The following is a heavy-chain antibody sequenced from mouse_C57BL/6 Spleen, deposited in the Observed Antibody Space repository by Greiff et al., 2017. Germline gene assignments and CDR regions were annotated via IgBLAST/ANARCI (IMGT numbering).Heavy chain of an antibody. D-gene: IGHD2-4*01. V-gene: IGHV3-6*01. CDR3: ARERLYYDYDFYHWYFDV. CDR2: ISYDGSN. Sequence: VQLKESGPGLVKPSQSLSLTCSVTGYSITSGYYWNWIRQFPGNKLEWMGYISYDGSNNSNPSLKNRISITRDSSKNQFFLKLNSVTTEDTATYYSARERLYYDYDFYHWYFDVWGTGTTVTVSS. J-gene: IGHJ1*03. CDR1: GYSITSGYY.